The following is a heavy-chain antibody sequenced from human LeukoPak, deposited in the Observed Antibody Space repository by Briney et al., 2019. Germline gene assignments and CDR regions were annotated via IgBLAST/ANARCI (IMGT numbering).Heavy chain of an antibody. Sequence: GGSLRLSCAASGFTFTDYWMHWVRQAPGKGLVWVSRINSDGSSTNYADSVKGRFTISRDNAKNTLYLQMNSLRAEDTAVYYCARDGKQQLAFDYWGQGTLVTVSS. CDR3: ARDGKQQLAFDY. D-gene: IGHD6-13*01. CDR1: GFTFTDYW. CDR2: INSDGSST. J-gene: IGHJ4*02. V-gene: IGHV3-74*01.